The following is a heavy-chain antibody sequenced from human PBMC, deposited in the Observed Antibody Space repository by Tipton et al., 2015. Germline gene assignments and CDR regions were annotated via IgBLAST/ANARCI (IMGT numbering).Heavy chain of an antibody. CDR3: ARDVYSSGGYWLDC. CDR2: ISTYIGNT. Sequence: QLVQSGPEVKKPGASVKVSCKASGYTFTSYGISWVRQAPGQGLEWMGWISTYIGNTDYAQKLQGRVTMTTDTSTSTAYMELRSLRSDDTAVYYCARDVYSSGGYWLDCWGQGTLVTVSS. D-gene: IGHD6-19*01. V-gene: IGHV1-18*01. J-gene: IGHJ5*01. CDR1: GYTFTSYG.